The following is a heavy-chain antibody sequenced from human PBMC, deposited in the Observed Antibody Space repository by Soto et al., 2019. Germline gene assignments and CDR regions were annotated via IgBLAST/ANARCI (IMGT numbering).Heavy chain of an antibody. V-gene: IGHV4-28*01. CDR3: ARTSVGSTLGDFDL. Sequence: QVQLQEAGPGLVKPSDTLSLICAVSGYSITNPHWRGWVRQPPGKGLEWTGYIFYSGQTYYNPSLKSRATMSLDTSKNQFSLKVDSVTAEDSAMFYCARTSVGSTLGDFDLWGQGTPVTVSA. CDR2: IFYSGQT. J-gene: IGHJ5*02. D-gene: IGHD1-26*01. CDR1: GYSITNPHW.